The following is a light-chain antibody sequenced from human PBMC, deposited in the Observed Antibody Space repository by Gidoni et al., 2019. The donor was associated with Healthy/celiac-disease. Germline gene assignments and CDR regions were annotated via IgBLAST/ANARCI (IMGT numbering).Light chain of an antibody. Sequence: AIRMTQSPSSFSASTGDRVTITCRASQGIISYLAWYQQKPGKAPKLLIYAASTLQSGVPSRFSGSGSGKGFTLTISCLQSEDFATYYCQQYYSYPWTFGQGTKVEIK. J-gene: IGKJ1*01. V-gene: IGKV1-8*01. CDR1: QGIISY. CDR2: AAS. CDR3: QQYYSYPWT.